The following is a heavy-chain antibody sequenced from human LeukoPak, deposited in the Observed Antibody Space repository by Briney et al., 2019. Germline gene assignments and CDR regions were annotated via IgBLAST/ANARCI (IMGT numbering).Heavy chain of an antibody. V-gene: IGHV3-7*04. CDR1: GFTFSSYW. CDR3: ARAIAARGAEYFQH. J-gene: IGHJ1*01. Sequence: PGGSLRLSCAASGFTFSSYWMSWVRQAPGKGLEWVANIKQDGSEKYYVDSVKGRFTISRDNAKNSLYLQMNSLRAEDTAVYYCARAIAARGAEYFQHWGQGTLVTVSS. CDR2: IKQDGSEK. D-gene: IGHD6-6*01.